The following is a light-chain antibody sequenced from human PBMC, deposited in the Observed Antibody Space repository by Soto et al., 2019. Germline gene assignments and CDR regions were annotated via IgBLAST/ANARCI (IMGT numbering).Light chain of an antibody. CDR1: QSISSY. CDR3: QQSYSTPRT. Sequence: DIQMTQSPSSLSASVGDRVTITCPASQSISSYLNWYQQKPGKAPKLLIYAASSLPSGVPSMFSGSRSGTDFTLTISRLQPEDFATYYCQQSYSTPRTFGQGTKVEIK. CDR2: AAS. J-gene: IGKJ1*01. V-gene: IGKV1-39*01.